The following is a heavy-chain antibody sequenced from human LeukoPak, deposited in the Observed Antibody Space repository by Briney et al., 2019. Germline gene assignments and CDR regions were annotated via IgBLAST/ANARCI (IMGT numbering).Heavy chain of an antibody. CDR1: GFTFNNAW. Sequence: GGSLRLSCTASGFTFNNAWMSWVRQAPGKGLEWVGRIKSKGDGETTDYAAPVKGRFTMSRDDSKATLYLQMNYLETKDTAVYFCTTDLGLTMIRGVIVFWGQGTLVTVSS. CDR3: TTDLGLTMIRGVIVF. J-gene: IGHJ4*02. CDR2: IKSKGDGETT. V-gene: IGHV3-15*05. D-gene: IGHD3-10*01.